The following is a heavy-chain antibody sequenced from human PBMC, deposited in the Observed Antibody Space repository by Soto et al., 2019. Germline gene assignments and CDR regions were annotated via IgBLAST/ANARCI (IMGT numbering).Heavy chain of an antibody. CDR1: GFTFSSYE. Sequence: GVLRLSCAASGFTFSSYEMNWVRQAPGKGLEWVSYISSSGSTIYYADSVKGRFTISRDNAKNSLYLQMNSLRAEDTAVYYCARVGGTGTGWLDPWGQGTLVTVSS. CDR3: ARVGGTGTGWLDP. CDR2: ISSSGSTI. D-gene: IGHD1-7*01. J-gene: IGHJ5*02. V-gene: IGHV3-48*03.